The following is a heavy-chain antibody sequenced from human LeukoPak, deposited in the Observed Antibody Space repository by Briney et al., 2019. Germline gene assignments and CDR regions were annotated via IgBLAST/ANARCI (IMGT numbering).Heavy chain of an antibody. CDR2: ISGSGGST. Sequence: PGGSLRLSCVASGFNFSNYAMSWVRQAPGKGLEWVSGISGSGGSTYYADSVKGRFTISRDNSKNTLYLQMNSLRAEDTAVYYCAKDLYGWILGAGVDWGQGALVTVSS. J-gene: IGHJ4*02. CDR1: GFNFSNYA. V-gene: IGHV3-23*01. CDR3: AKDLYGWILGAGVD. D-gene: IGHD2-8*02.